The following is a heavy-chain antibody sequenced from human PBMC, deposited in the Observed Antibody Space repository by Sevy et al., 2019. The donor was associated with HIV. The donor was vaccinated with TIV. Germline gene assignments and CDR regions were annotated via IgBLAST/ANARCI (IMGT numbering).Heavy chain of an antibody. CDR1: GFTFSSYS. Sequence: GESLKISCAASGFTFSSYSMNWVRQAPGKGLEWVSSISSGSSYIYYADSVKGRFTISRDNAKNSLYLQMNSLRAEDTAVYYCARTNDYGVLGAFDIWGQRTMVTVSS. CDR2: ISSGSSYI. CDR3: ARTNDYGVLGAFDI. D-gene: IGHD4-17*01. V-gene: IGHV3-21*01. J-gene: IGHJ3*02.